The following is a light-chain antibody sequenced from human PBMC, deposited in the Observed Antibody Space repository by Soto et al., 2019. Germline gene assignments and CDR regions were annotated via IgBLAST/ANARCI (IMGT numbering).Light chain of an antibody. J-gene: IGKJ1*01. Sequence: DIQITQSPSTLSTSVGDRVTITCRASRSISDWLAWYQQKPGKAPEILIFDASSLKSGVPSRFSGSGSGTEFTLTISRLQPDDVETYYCLQYSSHSWTFGQGTKVDIK. CDR1: RSISDW. V-gene: IGKV1-5*01. CDR3: LQYSSHSWT. CDR2: DAS.